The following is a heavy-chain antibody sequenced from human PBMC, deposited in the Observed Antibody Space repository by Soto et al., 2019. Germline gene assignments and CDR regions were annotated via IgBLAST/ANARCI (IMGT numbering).Heavy chain of an antibody. D-gene: IGHD3-22*01. CDR1: GGSISSSSYY. CDR2: IYYSGST. J-gene: IGHJ4*02. CDR3: ARQGDYYDSSGYQDDFDY. V-gene: IGHV4-39*01. Sequence: SETLSLTCTVSGGSISSSSYYWGWIRQPPGKGLEWIGSIYYSGSTYYNPSLKSRVTISVDTSKNQFSLKLSSVTAADTAVYYCARQGDYYDSSGYQDDFDYWGQGTLVTVSS.